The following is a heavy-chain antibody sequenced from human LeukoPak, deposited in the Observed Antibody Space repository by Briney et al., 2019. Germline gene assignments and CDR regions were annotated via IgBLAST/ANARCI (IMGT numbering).Heavy chain of an antibody. J-gene: IGHJ6*03. CDR3: ARDGHGDFWRARRTYYMDV. Sequence: GGSLRLSCAASGFTFSSYEMNWVRQAPGKGLEWVSYISSSGSTIYYADSVKGRFTISRDNAKNSLYLQMNSLRAEDTAVYYCARDGHGDFWRARRTYYMDVWGKGTTVTVSS. CDR2: ISSSGSTI. V-gene: IGHV3-48*03. D-gene: IGHD3-3*01. CDR1: GFTFSSYE.